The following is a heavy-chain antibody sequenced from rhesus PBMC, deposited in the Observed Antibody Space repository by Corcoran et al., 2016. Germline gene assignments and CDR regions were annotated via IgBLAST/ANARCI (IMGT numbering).Heavy chain of an antibody. CDR1: GGSFSSYW. CDR3: ARYCTSTTCFYIFEF. D-gene: IGHD2-2*01. J-gene: IGHJ1*01. CDR2: INGNSGST. Sequence: QMQLQESGPGLVKPSETLSLTCAVSGGSFSSYWWSWIRQPPGKGLEWIGEINGNSGSTNYNPSLKSRVTMSKDASKNQFSLKLSSVTAADTAVYYCARYCTSTTCFYIFEFWGQGALVTVSS. V-gene: IGHV4-80*01.